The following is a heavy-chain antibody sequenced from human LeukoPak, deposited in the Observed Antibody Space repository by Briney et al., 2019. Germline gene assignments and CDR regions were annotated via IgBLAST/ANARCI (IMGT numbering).Heavy chain of an antibody. Sequence: TSETLSLTCTVSGGSVGSGSYYWSWLRQPPWKGLEWIGYIYYSGSTNYNPSLKSRVTISVDTSKNQFSLKLSSVTAADTAVYYCARADIVVVPAAMWTFDPWGQGTLVTVSS. CDR3: ARADIVVVPAAMWTFDP. V-gene: IGHV4-61*01. CDR2: IYYSGST. CDR1: GGSVGSGSYY. J-gene: IGHJ5*02. D-gene: IGHD2-2*01.